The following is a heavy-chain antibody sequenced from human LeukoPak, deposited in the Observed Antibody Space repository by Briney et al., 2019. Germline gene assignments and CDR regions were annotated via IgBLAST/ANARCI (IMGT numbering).Heavy chain of an antibody. J-gene: IGHJ6*02. D-gene: IGHD6-13*01. Sequence: GASVKVSCKASVYTFTGYYMHWVRQAPGQGLEWMGWINPNSGGTNYAQKFQGRVTMTRDTSISTAYMELSRLRSDDTAVYYCARDPAAAADFYYYYGMDVWGQGTTVTVSS. CDR2: INPNSGGT. V-gene: IGHV1-2*02. CDR1: VYTFTGYY. CDR3: ARDPAAAADFYYYYGMDV.